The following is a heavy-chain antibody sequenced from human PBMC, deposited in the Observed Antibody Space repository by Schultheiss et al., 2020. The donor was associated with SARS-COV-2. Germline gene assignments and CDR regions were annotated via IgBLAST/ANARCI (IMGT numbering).Heavy chain of an antibody. V-gene: IGHV3-7*01. D-gene: IGHD2-2*01. J-gene: IGHJ6*02. CDR1: GFTFSSYW. Sequence: GGSLRHSCAASGFTFSSYWMSWVRQAPGKGLEWVANIKQDGSEKYYVDSVKGRFTISRDNAKNSLYLQMNSLRAEDTAVYYCARDQVVVHYGMDVWGQGTTVTVSS. CDR3: ARDQVVVHYGMDV. CDR2: IKQDGSEK.